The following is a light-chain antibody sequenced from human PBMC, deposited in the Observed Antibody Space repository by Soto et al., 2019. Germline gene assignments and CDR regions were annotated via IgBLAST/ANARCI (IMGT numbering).Light chain of an antibody. Sequence: QSVLTQPPSASGSPGQSVTISCTGTSSDVGGYDYVSRYQQRPGKAPKLLIHEVTKRPSGVPDRFSGSKSGNTASLTVSGLQAEDEADYYCSSYAGRTLYVFGTGTKV. CDR3: SSYAGRTLYV. CDR1: SSDVGGYDY. J-gene: IGLJ1*01. V-gene: IGLV2-8*01. CDR2: EVT.